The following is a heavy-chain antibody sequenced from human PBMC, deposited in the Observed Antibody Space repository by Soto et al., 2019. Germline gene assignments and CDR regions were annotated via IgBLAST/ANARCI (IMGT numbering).Heavy chain of an antibody. Sequence: QVQLQESGPGLVKPSETLSLTCTVSGGSISSYYWSWIRQPPGKGLEWIGYIYYSGSTNYNPSLKSPFTISVDTSKSQFSLKLCAVTDADTAVYYCARLRGGWFINQLLNAFDIWGQGTMVTVSS. V-gene: IGHV4-59*01. D-gene: IGHD2-2*01. J-gene: IGHJ3*02. CDR3: ARLRGGWFINQLLNAFDI. CDR2: IYYSGST. CDR1: GGSISSYY.